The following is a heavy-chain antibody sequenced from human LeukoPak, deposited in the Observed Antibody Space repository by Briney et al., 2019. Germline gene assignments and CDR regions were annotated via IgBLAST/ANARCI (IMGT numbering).Heavy chain of an antibody. J-gene: IGHJ5*02. CDR3: AREQGRGKYCSSTSCHLDWFDP. Sequence: PGGSLRLSCAASGFTFSSYAMHWVRQAPGKGLEWVAVISYDGSNKYYADSVKGRFTISRDNSKNTLYLQMNSRRAEDTAVYYCAREQGRGKYCSSTSCHLDWFDPWGQGTLVTVSS. CDR1: GFTFSSYA. CDR2: ISYDGSNK. V-gene: IGHV3-30-3*01. D-gene: IGHD2-2*01.